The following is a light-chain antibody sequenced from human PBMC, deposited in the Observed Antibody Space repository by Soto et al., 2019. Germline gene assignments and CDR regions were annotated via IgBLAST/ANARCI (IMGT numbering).Light chain of an antibody. Sequence: EIVLTQSPCTLSLSPGERATLSCMASQSVSSRYLGWYQQKPGQAPRLLIYGASSRATGIPDRFSGSGSGTDFTLTISRLEPGDFAVYYCHQYANSPPTFGQGTKVEIK. J-gene: IGKJ1*01. CDR1: QSVSSRY. V-gene: IGKV3-20*01. CDR3: HQYANSPPT. CDR2: GAS.